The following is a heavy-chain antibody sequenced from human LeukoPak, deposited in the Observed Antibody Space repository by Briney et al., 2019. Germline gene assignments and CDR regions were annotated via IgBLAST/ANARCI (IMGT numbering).Heavy chain of an antibody. CDR2: IYSSGST. V-gene: IGHV4-4*07. CDR3: ARDYYYDSSGSLNDAFDI. Sequence: TSETLSLTCTVSGGSSSNYYWSWIRQPAGKGLEWIGRIYSSGSTNYNPSLKSRVTMSVDTSKNRFSLRLSSVTAADAAVYYCARDYYYDSSGSLNDAFDIWGQGTMVTVSS. J-gene: IGHJ3*02. CDR1: GGSSSNYY. D-gene: IGHD3-22*01.